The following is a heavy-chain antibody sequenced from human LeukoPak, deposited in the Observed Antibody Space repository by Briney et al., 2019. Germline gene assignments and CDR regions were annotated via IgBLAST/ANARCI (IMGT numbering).Heavy chain of an antibody. CDR1: GGSISSGDYY. Sequence: PSETLSLTCTVSGGSISSGDYYWSWIRQPPGKGLEWIGYIYYRGSTYYNPSLKSRVTISVDTSKNQFSLKLSSVTAADTAVYYCASPTIFGVASDAFDIWGQGTMVTVSS. CDR2: IYYRGST. V-gene: IGHV4-30-4*08. J-gene: IGHJ3*02. D-gene: IGHD3-3*01. CDR3: ASPTIFGVASDAFDI.